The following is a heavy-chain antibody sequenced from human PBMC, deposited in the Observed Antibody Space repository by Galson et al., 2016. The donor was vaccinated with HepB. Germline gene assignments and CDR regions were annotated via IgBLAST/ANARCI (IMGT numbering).Heavy chain of an antibody. V-gene: IGHV4-34*12. D-gene: IGHD1-26*01. CDR1: GFTFSRYE. CDR3: ARTEFGIVGDTTAIVGY. J-gene: IGHJ4*02. Sequence: LRLSCAASGFTFSRYEMNWVRQAPGKGLEWIGETFESGRTNYNPSLKSRVTISLDNSKNQFSLKLTSVTAADTAVYYCARTEFGIVGDTTAIVGYWGQGTLVTVSS. CDR2: TFESGRT.